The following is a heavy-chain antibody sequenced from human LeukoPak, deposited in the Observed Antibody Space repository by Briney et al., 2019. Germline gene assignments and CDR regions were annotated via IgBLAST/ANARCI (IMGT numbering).Heavy chain of an antibody. D-gene: IGHD1-26*01. CDR3: AREQRRALSGSLGGLFATYNTYYYMDV. CDR2: INPSDGAT. CDR1: GYTFTMYY. V-gene: IGHV1-46*01. J-gene: IGHJ6*03. Sequence: ASVKVSCKASGYTFTMYYIHWVRQAPGQGLEWMGMINPSDGATTCAQRFQRRVTMTADVSTTTVYVDLRSLRSDDTAVYFCAREQRRALSGSLGGLFATYNTYYYMDVWGRGTTVTVSS.